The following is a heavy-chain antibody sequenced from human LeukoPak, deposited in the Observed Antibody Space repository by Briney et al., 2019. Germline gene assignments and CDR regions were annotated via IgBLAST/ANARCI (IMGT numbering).Heavy chain of an antibody. V-gene: IGHV1-46*01. J-gene: IGHJ4*02. CDR1: GYTFSTYY. Sequence: GASVKVSCKASGYTFSTYYMHWVRQAPGQGLEWMGIINPSGTDSNYAQKFQGRVTMTRDKSTSTVNMELRILRYEDTAVYYCARDGGGDYDFDYWGQGTLVTVSS. CDR2: INPSGTDS. D-gene: IGHD4-17*01. CDR3: ARDGGGDYDFDY.